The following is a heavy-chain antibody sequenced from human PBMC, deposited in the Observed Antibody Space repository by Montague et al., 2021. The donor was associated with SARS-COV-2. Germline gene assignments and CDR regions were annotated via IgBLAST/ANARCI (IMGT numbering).Heavy chain of an antibody. Sequence: SETLSLTCTVSGGSISSSSYYWGWIRQPPGKGLEWIGSIYYSGSTYYNESLKSRVTISVDTSKNQFSLKLSSVTAADTAVYYCVRLSNYYGSGSDDPHNYYYYGMDVWGQGTTVAVSS. CDR1: GGSISSSSYY. CDR3: VRLSNYYGSGSDDPHNYYYYGMDV. D-gene: IGHD3-10*01. J-gene: IGHJ6*02. V-gene: IGHV4-39*01. CDR2: IYYSGST.